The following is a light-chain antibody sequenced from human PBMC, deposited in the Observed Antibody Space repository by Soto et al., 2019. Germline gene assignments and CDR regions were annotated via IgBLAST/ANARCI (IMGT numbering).Light chain of an antibody. CDR3: QQYHIWPPWT. CDR1: QSIRSN. CDR2: GAS. V-gene: IGKV3-15*01. Sequence: VMTQSPDTLSVSPGEGATLSFWVSQSIRSNLACYQQRPGRAPRLLMYGASTRADGIPARFTGSGSGTEFTLTISSLQSEDFAVYYCQQYHIWPPWTSGQGTKVDIK. J-gene: IGKJ1*01.